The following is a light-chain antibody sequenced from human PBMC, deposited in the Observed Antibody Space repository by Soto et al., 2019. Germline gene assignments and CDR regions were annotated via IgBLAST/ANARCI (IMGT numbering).Light chain of an antibody. V-gene: IGKV1-5*01. CDR3: QQYHRYST. J-gene: IGKJ1*01. Sequence: DIQMTQAPSTLSASVGDRVTITCRASQNINAWLAWYQQKPGKAPKLLIYDVSTLHSGVPSRFSGSASGTEFTLPISNLESDDFATYYCQQYHRYSTFGQGTRVDIK. CDR1: QNINAW. CDR2: DVS.